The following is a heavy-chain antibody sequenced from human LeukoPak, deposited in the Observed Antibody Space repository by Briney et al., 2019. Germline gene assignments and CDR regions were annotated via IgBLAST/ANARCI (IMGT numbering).Heavy chain of an antibody. CDR3: AIGSPMTRRFFDY. V-gene: IGHV3-66*01. Sequence: GGSLRLPCAASGFTVSSNYMSWVRQAPGKGLEWVSGIYSGGSSDYADSVKGRFTISRDNSKNTLYLQMNSLRAEDTAVYYCAIGSPMTRRFFDYWGQGTLVTVSS. CDR1: GFTVSSNY. J-gene: IGHJ4*02. CDR2: IYSGGSS. D-gene: IGHD3-22*01.